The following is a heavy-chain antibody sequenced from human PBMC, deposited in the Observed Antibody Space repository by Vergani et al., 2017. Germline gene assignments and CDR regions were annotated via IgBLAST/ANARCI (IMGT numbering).Heavy chain of an antibody. Sequence: QVQLVQSGAEVKKPGSSVKVSCKASGGTFSSYTISWVRQAPGQGLEWMGRIIPILGIANYAQKFQGRVTITADESTSTAYMELSSLRSEDTAVYYCARADGSGSYYNNWFDPWGQGTLVTVSS. J-gene: IGHJ5*02. CDR2: IIPILGIA. CDR1: GGTFSSYT. D-gene: IGHD3-10*01. V-gene: IGHV1-69*02. CDR3: ARADGSGSYYNNWFDP.